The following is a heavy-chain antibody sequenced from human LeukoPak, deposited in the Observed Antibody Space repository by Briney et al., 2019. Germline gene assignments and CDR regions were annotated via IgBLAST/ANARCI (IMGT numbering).Heavy chain of an antibody. J-gene: IGHJ4*02. CDR1: GGSISSSSYY. Sequence: PSETLSLTCAVSGGSISSSSYYWGWIRQPPGKGLEWIGSIYYSGSTYYNPSLKSRVTISVDTSKNQFSLKLSSVTAADTAVYYCARETTTTGVYWGQGTLVTVSS. CDR3: ARETTTTGVY. CDR2: IYYSGST. V-gene: IGHV4-39*07. D-gene: IGHD4-23*01.